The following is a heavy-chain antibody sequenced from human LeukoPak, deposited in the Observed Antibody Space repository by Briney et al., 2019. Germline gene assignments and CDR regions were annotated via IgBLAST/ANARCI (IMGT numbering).Heavy chain of an antibody. J-gene: IGHJ4*02. D-gene: IGHD3-22*01. CDR3: AKELKSSGYYFDY. V-gene: IGHV3-30*18. CDR1: GFTFSSYG. CDR2: ISYDGSNK. Sequence: GGSLRFSCAASGFTFSSYGMHWVRQAPGKGLEWVAVISYDGSNKYYADSVKGRFTISRDNSKNTLYLQMNSLRAEDTAVYYCAKELKSSGYYFDYWGQGTLVTVSS.